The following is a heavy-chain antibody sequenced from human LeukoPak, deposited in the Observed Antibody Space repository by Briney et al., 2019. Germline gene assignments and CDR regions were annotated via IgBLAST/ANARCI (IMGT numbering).Heavy chain of an antibody. Sequence: GGSLRLSCAASGFTFSSYWMSWVRQAPGQGLEWVANINQAGSEKYYVDSVKGRFTISGDNAKTSLYLQMNSLRAEDTAVYYCASESNGWSTHFDYWGQGTLVTVSS. J-gene: IGHJ4*02. CDR3: ASESNGWSTHFDY. CDR2: INQAGSEK. CDR1: GFTFSSYW. V-gene: IGHV3-7*05. D-gene: IGHD6-19*01.